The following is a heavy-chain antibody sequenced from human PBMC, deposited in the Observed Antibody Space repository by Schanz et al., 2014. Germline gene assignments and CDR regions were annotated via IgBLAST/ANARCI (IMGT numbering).Heavy chain of an antibody. Sequence: QIQLVQSGPEVKKPGATVKVSCKASGYIFINSGISWVRQAPGQGLEWMGWISVYTGNTKYGQKVQGRVTMTTDTSTSTAYMELRSLRSDDTAVYYCAREQIMAAAGLVDYWGHGTLVTVSS. CDR2: ISVYTGNT. CDR1: GYIFINSG. CDR3: AREQIMAAAGLVDY. D-gene: IGHD6-13*01. V-gene: IGHV1-18*01. J-gene: IGHJ4*01.